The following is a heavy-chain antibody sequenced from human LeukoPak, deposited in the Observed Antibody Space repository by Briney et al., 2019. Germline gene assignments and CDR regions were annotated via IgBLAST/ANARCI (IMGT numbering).Heavy chain of an antibody. CDR2: INHSGST. CDR3: ARGDFWSGAPTD. J-gene: IGHJ4*02. V-gene: IGHV4-34*01. Sequence: PSETLSLTCAVYGGSFSGYYWSWIRQPPGKGLEWIGEINHSGSTNYNPSLKSRVTISVDTSKNQFSLRVNSMTAADTAVYYCARGDFWSGAPTDWGQGTLVTVSS. CDR1: GGSFSGYY. D-gene: IGHD3-3*01.